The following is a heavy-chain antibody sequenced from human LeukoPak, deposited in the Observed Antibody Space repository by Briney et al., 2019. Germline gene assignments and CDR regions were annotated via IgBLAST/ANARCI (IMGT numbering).Heavy chain of an antibody. CDR1: GFTFSSYS. CDR2: ISSSSSYI. J-gene: IGHJ6*03. CDR3: ARIGGYDWYYYYMDV. Sequence: GGSLRLSCAASGFTFSSYSMNWVRQDPGKGLEWVSSISSSSSYIYYADSVKGRFTISRDNAKNSLYLQMNSLRAEDTAVYYCARIGGYDWYYYYMDVWGKGTTVTVSS. V-gene: IGHV3-21*01. D-gene: IGHD5-12*01.